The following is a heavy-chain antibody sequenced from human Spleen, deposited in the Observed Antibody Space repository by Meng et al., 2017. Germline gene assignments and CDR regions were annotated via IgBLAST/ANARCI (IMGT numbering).Heavy chain of an antibody. CDR3: AKGYYDSSGYYNDWYFDL. CDR1: GFTFSSYA. Sequence: GESLKISCAASGFTFSSYAMSWVRQAPGKGLEWVSGMSSSGGSTYYADSVRGRFTIFRDNSKNTLYLQMNSLRAEDTAVYYCAKGYYDSSGYYNDWYFDLWGRGTLVTVSS. V-gene: IGHV3-23*01. J-gene: IGHJ2*01. CDR2: MSSSGGST. D-gene: IGHD3-22*01.